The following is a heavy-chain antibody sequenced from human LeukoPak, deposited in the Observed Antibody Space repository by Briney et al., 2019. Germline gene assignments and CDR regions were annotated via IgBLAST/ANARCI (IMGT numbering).Heavy chain of an antibody. CDR1: GFTLSSYA. Sequence: GGSLRLSCAASGFTLSSYAMSWVRQAPGKGLEWVSAISGSGGSTYYADSVKGRFTISRDNSKNTLYLQMNSLRAEDTAVYYCAKAGHFDWLFSPKTDAFDIWGQGTMVTVSS. J-gene: IGHJ3*02. D-gene: IGHD3-9*01. V-gene: IGHV3-23*01. CDR2: ISGSGGST. CDR3: AKAGHFDWLFSPKTDAFDI.